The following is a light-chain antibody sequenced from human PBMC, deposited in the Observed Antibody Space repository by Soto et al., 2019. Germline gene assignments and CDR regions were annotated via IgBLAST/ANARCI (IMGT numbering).Light chain of an antibody. J-gene: IGLJ2*01. CDR2: EVS. CDR1: SSDVGGYNY. V-gene: IGLV2-14*01. Sequence: QSALTQPASVSGSPGQSITISCTGTSSDVGGYNYVSWYQQHPGKAPKLMIYEVSNRPSGVSNRFSGSKSGNTASLTISGLQAEDEAEYYCSSYTSSSTLVFGGGTKFTVL. CDR3: SSYTSSSTLV.